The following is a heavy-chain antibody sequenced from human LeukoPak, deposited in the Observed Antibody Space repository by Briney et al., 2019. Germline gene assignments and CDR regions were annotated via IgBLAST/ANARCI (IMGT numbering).Heavy chain of an antibody. V-gene: IGHV4-34*01. Sequence: SETLSLTCAVYGVSFYGYHWNWIRQSPDKGLEWIGEINDRGHTNYNPSLKSRVTISADTSREQFSLKLTSVTAADTAVYYCARDPTTEVDVPYYFDFWGQGTLVAVSS. CDR3: ARDPTTEVDVPYYFDF. D-gene: IGHD1-14*01. CDR1: GVSFYGYH. CDR2: INDRGHT. J-gene: IGHJ4*02.